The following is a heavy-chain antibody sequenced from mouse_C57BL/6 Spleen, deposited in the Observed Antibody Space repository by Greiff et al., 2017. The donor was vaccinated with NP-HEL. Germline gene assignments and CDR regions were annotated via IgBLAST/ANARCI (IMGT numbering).Heavy chain of an antibody. Sequence: VKLQESGAELVRPGASVTLSCKASGYTFTDYEMHWVKRTPVHGLEWIGAIDPETGGTAYNQKFKGKAILTADKSSSTAYMELRSLTSEDSAVYYCTRRWLPFDYWGQGTTLTVSS. J-gene: IGHJ2*01. CDR3: TRRWLPFDY. CDR1: GYTFTDYE. V-gene: IGHV1-15*01. CDR2: IDPETGGT. D-gene: IGHD2-3*01.